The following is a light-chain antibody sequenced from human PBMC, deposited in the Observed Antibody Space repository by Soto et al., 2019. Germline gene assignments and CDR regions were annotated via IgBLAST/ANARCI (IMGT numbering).Light chain of an antibody. CDR3: QQYHTWPIT. CDR2: GAS. CDR1: QGVSRK. J-gene: IGKJ4*01. V-gene: IGKV3-15*01. Sequence: VMTQSPATLSVAPGERVTFSCRASQGVSRKLAWYQHKPGQAPRLLISGASTGATGIPARFSGSGSGTEFTLTISSLQSEDCAIYYCQQYHTWPITFGGGTKVEIK.